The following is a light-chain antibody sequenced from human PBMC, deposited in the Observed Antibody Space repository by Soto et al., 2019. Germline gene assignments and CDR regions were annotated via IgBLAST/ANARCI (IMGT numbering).Light chain of an antibody. J-gene: IGKJ1*01. Sequence: EIVMMQSPATLSVSPGERATLFCRASQSVSSNLAWYQQKCGQAPRLLIYGASTRATGIPARFSGSGSGTEFTLTISSPLSEDFAVYYCQQYNDWPRTFGQGTKVEIK. CDR2: GAS. CDR1: QSVSSN. V-gene: IGKV3-15*01. CDR3: QQYNDWPRT.